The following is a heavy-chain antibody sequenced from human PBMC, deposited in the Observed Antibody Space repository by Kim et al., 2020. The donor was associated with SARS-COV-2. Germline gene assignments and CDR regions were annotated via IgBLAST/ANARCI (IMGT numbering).Heavy chain of an antibody. J-gene: IGHJ3*02. D-gene: IGHD3-22*01. CDR2: IYYSGST. CDR3: ARPTYTNYYDTYVGGDAFDI. CDR1: GGSISSSSYY. V-gene: IGHV4-39*01. Sequence: SETLSLTCTVSGGSISSSSYYWGWIRQPPGKGLEWIGSIYYSGSTYYNPSLKSRVTISVDTSKNQFSLKLSSVTAADTAVYYCARPTYTNYYDTYVGGDAFDIWGQGTMVTVSS.